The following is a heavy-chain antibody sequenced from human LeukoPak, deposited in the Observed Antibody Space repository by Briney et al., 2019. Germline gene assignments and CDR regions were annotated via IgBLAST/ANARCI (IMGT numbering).Heavy chain of an antibody. V-gene: IGHV1-69*05. CDR3: ARAQPLEYSTSWGERVFDY. CDR1: GGTSSSYA. Sequence: SVKVSCKASGGTSSSYAITWVRQAPGQGLEWMGGIIPIFGTANYAQKFQGRVTIITDESTSTDYMELSSLRSEDTAVYYCARAQPLEYSTSWGERVFDYWGQGTLVTVSS. J-gene: IGHJ4*02. CDR2: IIPIFGTA. D-gene: IGHD6-6*01.